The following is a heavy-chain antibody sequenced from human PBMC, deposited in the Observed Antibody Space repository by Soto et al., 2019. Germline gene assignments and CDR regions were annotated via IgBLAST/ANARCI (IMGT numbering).Heavy chain of an antibody. Sequence: SETLSLTCSVSGGSISSYYWSWIRQPPGEGLEWIGYIYYSGSTNYNPSLKSRVTISVDTSKNQFSLKLSSVTAADTAVYYCTRHHDSWGQGTLVTVSS. J-gene: IGHJ4*02. V-gene: IGHV4-59*08. CDR3: TRHHDS. CDR2: IYYSGST. CDR1: GGSISSYY.